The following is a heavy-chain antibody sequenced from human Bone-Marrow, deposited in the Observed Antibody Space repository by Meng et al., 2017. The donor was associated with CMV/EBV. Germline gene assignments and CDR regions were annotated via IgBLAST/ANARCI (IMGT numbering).Heavy chain of an antibody. V-gene: IGHV2-5*01. Sequence: RNSGVGVGWIRQPPGQAPEWLALIYLSDDERYSPSLKSRLTITKDTSKNQVVLTMTNMDPVDTATYYCAHSIAIFGVTNDWFDPWGQGTLVTVSS. D-gene: IGHD3-3*01. J-gene: IGHJ5*02. CDR2: IYLSDDE. CDR1: RNSGVG. CDR3: AHSIAIFGVTNDWFDP.